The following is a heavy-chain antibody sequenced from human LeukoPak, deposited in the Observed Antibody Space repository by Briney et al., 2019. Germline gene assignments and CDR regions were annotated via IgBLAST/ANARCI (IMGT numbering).Heavy chain of an antibody. CDR3: AKEKYNWNDDPYFDY. D-gene: IGHD1-20*01. CDR2: INNDGSST. J-gene: IGHJ4*02. Sequence: GGSLRLSCAVSGFTFSSYWLHWVRQAPGKGLVWVSRINNDGSSTNYADSVKGRFTISRDNSKNTLYLQMNSLRAEDTAVYYCAKEKYNWNDDPYFDYWGQGTLVTVSS. V-gene: IGHV3-74*01. CDR1: GFTFSSYW.